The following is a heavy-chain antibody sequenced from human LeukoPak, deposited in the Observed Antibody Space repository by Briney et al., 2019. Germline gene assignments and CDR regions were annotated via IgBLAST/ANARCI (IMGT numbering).Heavy chain of an antibody. Sequence: QPGGSLRLSCAASGFMFSSYAMSWVRQAPGKGPEWVSTIGGSGGSTYYADSVKGRFTISRDNSKNTLYLQMSSLRAEDTAVYYCVKGPRARDYYDFWSGHLYYFDYWGQGTLVTVSS. CDR1: GFMFSSYA. J-gene: IGHJ4*02. CDR3: VKGPRARDYYDFWSGHLYYFDY. D-gene: IGHD3-3*01. CDR2: IGGSGGST. V-gene: IGHV3-23*01.